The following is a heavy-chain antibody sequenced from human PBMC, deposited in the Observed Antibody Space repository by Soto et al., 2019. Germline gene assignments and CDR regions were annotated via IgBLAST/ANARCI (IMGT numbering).Heavy chain of an antibody. J-gene: IGHJ4*02. D-gene: IGHD3-22*01. CDR3: ARERYESSGPPVY. CDR1: GYTFTNHG. V-gene: IGHV1-18*04. CDR2: ISPHNGNT. Sequence: ASVKVSCKASGYTFTNHGLSWVRQAPGQGPEWMGWISPHNGNTNYAQRFQGRVTMTTDTSTTTAYMELRSLRSDDTAVYFCARERYESSGPPVYWGQGTLVTVSS.